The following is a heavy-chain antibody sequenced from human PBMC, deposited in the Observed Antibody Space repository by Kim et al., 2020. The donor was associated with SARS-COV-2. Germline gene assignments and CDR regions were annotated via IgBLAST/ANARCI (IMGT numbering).Heavy chain of an antibody. CDR2: IYYSGST. Sequence: SETLSLTCTVSGGSISSSNYYWGWIRQPPGKGLEWIGTIYYSGSTYYNPSLKSRVTISVDTSKNQFSLKLSSVTAADTAVYYCAGNQELEEGQTLDYWGQGTLVTVSS. J-gene: IGHJ4*02. V-gene: IGHV4-39*01. CDR3: AGNQELEEGQTLDY. CDR1: GGSISSSNYY. D-gene: IGHD1-7*01.